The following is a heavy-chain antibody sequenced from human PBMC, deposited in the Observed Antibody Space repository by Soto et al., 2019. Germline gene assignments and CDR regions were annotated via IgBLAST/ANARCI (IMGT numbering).Heavy chain of an antibody. Sequence: SVKVSCKASGGTFSSYAISWVRQAPGQGLEWMGGIIPIFGTANYAQKFQGRVAITADESTSTAYMELSSLRSEDTAVYYCASRIVGAPDSYYYYGMDVWGQGTTVTVSS. CDR1: GGTFSSYA. CDR2: IIPIFGTA. CDR3: ASRIVGAPDSYYYYGMDV. V-gene: IGHV1-69*13. J-gene: IGHJ6*02. D-gene: IGHD1-26*01.